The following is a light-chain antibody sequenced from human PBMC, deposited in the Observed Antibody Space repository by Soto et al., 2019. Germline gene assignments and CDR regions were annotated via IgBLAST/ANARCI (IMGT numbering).Light chain of an antibody. V-gene: IGKV1-5*03. Sequence: DIQMTQSPSTLSASVGDRVTITCRASQSISSWLAWYKQKPGKAPKLLIYKASSLESGVPSRFSGSGSGTEFTLTISSLQPDAFATYYCQQYNSYSRTFGRGTKVEIK. J-gene: IGKJ1*01. CDR2: KAS. CDR1: QSISSW. CDR3: QQYNSYSRT.